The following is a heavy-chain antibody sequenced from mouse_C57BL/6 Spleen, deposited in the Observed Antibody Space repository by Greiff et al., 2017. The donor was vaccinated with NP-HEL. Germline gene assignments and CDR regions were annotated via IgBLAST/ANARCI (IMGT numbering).Heavy chain of an antibody. V-gene: IGHV1-64*01. CDR1: GYTFTSYW. Sequence: QVQLQQPGAELVKPGASVKLSCKASGYTFTSYWMHWVKQRPGQGLEWIGMIHPNSGSTNYNEKFKSKATLTVDKSSSTAYMQLSSLTSEDSAVYYSARLGGNWYFDVWGTGTTVTVSS. CDR3: ARLGGNWYFDV. CDR2: IHPNSGST. J-gene: IGHJ1*03. D-gene: IGHD3-3*01.